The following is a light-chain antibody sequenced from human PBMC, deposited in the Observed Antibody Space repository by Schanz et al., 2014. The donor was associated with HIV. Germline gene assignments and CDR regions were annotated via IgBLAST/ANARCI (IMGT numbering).Light chain of an antibody. CDR1: QSVRSY. CDR3: QHYGDSRGT. J-gene: IGKJ4*01. V-gene: IGKV3-11*01. Sequence: ETVLTQSPATLSLSPGERATLSCRASQSVRSYLAWYQQKPGQAPRLLISDTSNRATGIPARFSGSGSGTDFTLTISRLEPEDFAVYYCQHYGDSRGTFGGGTKVDFK. CDR2: DTS.